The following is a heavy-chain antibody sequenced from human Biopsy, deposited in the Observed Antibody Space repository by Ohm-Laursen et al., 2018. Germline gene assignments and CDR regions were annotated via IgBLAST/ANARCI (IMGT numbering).Heavy chain of an antibody. V-gene: IGHV4-4*07. J-gene: IGHJ3*02. CDR3: ARDYGLELGGLEAFDI. Sequence: SQTLSLTCTVSGGSLKNYYWSWIRQPAGKGLEWIGRVNTSGSTSYNSFLESRVTMSEITSKNQFSLKVTSMTAADTAVYYCARDYGLELGGLEAFDIWGQGTMVTVSS. CDR1: GGSLKNYY. CDR2: VNTSGST. D-gene: IGHD1-7*01.